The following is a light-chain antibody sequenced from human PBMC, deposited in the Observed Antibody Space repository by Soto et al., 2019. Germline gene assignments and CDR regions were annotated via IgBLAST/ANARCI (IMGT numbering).Light chain of an antibody. CDR1: SSNIGADYD. Sequence: QSVLTQPPSVSGAPGQRVTISCTGSSSNIGADYDVHWYQQRPGTAPKILIFGNINRPSGVPDRFSGSKSGTSASLAITGLQAEEEGDYYCQSYDSTLSARYVFGTGTKLTVL. CDR2: GNI. CDR3: QSYDSTLSARYV. J-gene: IGLJ1*01. V-gene: IGLV1-40*01.